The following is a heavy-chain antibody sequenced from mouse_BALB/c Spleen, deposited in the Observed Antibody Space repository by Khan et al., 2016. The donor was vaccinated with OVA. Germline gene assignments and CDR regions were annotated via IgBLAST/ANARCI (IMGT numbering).Heavy chain of an antibody. D-gene: IGHD1-1*02. Sequence: VQLKESGAELVKSWATVKMSCTASGLNIKDTYMHWLKQWPEQGLEWLGRIDPPSGNTKYDPNFPGQATITADSSSNTAYLQLSSLTYEDTAVYYCARVVRKWGQGTTLTVSS. CDR1: GLNIKDTY. V-gene: IGHV14-3*02. CDR3: ARVVRK. J-gene: IGHJ2*01. CDR2: IDPPSGNT.